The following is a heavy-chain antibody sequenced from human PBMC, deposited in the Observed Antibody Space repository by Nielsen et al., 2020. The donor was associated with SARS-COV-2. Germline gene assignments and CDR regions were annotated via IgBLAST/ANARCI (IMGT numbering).Heavy chain of an antibody. J-gene: IGHJ4*02. V-gene: IGHV1-46*01. Sequence: SVKVSCKASGDTFPIDNIHWLRQAPGQGLEWIGIINLSAGSTDSAQKFKGRVTMTRDTSASTVYLALTSLKSEDTAVYYCATPITVDYFDYWGQGTLVTVSS. CDR2: INLSAGST. CDR1: GDTFPIDN. CDR3: ATPITVDYFDY.